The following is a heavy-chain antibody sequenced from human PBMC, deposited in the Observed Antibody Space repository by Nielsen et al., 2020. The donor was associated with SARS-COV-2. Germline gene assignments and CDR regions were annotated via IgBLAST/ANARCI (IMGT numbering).Heavy chain of an antibody. D-gene: IGHD1-14*01. J-gene: IGHJ1*01. CDR1: GFTVSSNY. CDR2: IYSGGRT. Sequence: GESLKISCAASGFTVSSNYMSWVRQAPGKGLEWVSVIYSGGRTYYADSVKGRFTISRDNSKNTLYLQMSSLRAEDTAVYYCARDSGLKYFQHWGQGTLVTVSS. CDR3: ARDSGLKYFQH. V-gene: IGHV3-53*01.